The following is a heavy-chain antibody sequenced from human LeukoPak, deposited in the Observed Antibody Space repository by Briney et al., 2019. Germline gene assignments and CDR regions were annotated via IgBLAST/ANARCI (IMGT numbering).Heavy chain of an antibody. Sequence: PSETLSLTCAVYGGSFSGYYWSWIRQPPGKGLEWIGEINHSGSTNYNPSLKSRVTISVDTSKNQFSLKLSSVTAADTAVYSCARDRSAFDIWGQGTMVTVSS. J-gene: IGHJ3*02. D-gene: IGHD3-16*02. V-gene: IGHV4-34*01. CDR3: ARDRSAFDI. CDR1: GGSFSGYY. CDR2: INHSGST.